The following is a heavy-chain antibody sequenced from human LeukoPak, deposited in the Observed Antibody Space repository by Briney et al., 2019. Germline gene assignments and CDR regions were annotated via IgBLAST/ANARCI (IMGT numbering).Heavy chain of an antibody. CDR3: ARDGLRYCSGGSCYPDY. D-gene: IGHD2-15*01. J-gene: IGHJ4*02. V-gene: IGHV3-21*01. CDR1: GFTFSSYS. Sequence: PGGSLRLSCAASGFTFSSYSMNWVRQAPGKGLEWVSSISSSSSYIYYADSVKGRFTISRDNAKNSLYLQMNSLRAEDTAVYYCARDGLRYCSGGSCYPDYWGQGTLVTVSS. CDR2: ISSSSSYI.